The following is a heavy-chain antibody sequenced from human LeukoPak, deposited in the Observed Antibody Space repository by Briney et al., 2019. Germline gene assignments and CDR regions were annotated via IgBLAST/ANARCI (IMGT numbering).Heavy chain of an antibody. CDR3: ARMAGGYYDSSGLDY. CDR1: GFTFSSYW. D-gene: IGHD3-22*01. V-gene: IGHV3-74*01. CDR2: INSDGSST. J-gene: IGHJ4*02. Sequence: GGSLRLSCVASGFTFSSYWMHWVRQAPGEGLAWVSRINSDGSSTYYADSVKGRFTISRDNAKNTLYLQMNSLRADDTAVYYCARMAGGYYDSSGLDYWGQGTLVTVSS.